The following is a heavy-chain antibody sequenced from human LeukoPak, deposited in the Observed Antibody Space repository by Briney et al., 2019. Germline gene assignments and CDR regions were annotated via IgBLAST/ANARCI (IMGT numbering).Heavy chain of an antibody. CDR2: INHRGST. J-gene: IGHJ5*02. CDR1: GGSFSGYF. V-gene: IGHV4-34*01. D-gene: IGHD3-22*01. CDR3: ARSRDSSVYPNHFRP. Sequence: SETLSLTCAVSGGSFSGYFWSWIRQPPGKGLEWIAEINHRGSTNYNPSLKSRVTISVDTSKNQFSLKLSSVTAADTAVYYCARSRDSSVYPNHFRPWGQGALVTVSS.